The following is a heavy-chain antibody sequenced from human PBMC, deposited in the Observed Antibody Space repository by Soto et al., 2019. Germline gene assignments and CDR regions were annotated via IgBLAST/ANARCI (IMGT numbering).Heavy chain of an antibody. J-gene: IGHJ5*02. D-gene: IGHD6-13*01. CDR3: ARVGSSSWYCDSGNWFDP. V-gene: IGHV1-2*04. CDR2: INPNSGGT. Sequence: QVQLVQSGAEVKKPGASVKVSCKASGYTFTGYYMHWVRQAPGQGLEWMGWINPNSGGTNYAQKFQGWVTMTRDTSISTAYMELSRLRSDDTAVYYCARVGSSSWYCDSGNWFDPWGQGTLVTVSS. CDR1: GYTFTGYY.